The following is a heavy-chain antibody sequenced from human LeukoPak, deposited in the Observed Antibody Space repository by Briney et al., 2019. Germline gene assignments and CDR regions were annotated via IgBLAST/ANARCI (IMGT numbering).Heavy chain of an antibody. CDR1: GGSISSSSYY. V-gene: IGHV4-39*07. D-gene: IGHD3-10*01. CDR3: ARDLITMVREEGNWFDP. Sequence: SETLSLTCTVSGGSISSSSYYWGWIRQPPGKGLEWIGSIYYSGSTYYNPSLKSRVTISVDTSKNQFSLKLSSVTAADTAVYYCARDLITMVREEGNWFDPWGQGTLVTVSS. CDR2: IYYSGST. J-gene: IGHJ5*02.